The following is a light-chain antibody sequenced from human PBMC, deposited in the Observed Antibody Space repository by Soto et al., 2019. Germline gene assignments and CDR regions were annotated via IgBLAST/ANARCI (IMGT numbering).Light chain of an antibody. Sequence: DIQMTQSPSSLSASVGDRVTITCQASQDINNYLIWYQHKSGKAPKLLIYDASTLGTGVSSRFSGGGSGTHFTFTISSLQPEDIATYYCQQFDSVPCTFGQGTKLELK. V-gene: IGKV1-33*01. CDR1: QDINNY. CDR2: DAS. CDR3: QQFDSVPCT. J-gene: IGKJ2*02.